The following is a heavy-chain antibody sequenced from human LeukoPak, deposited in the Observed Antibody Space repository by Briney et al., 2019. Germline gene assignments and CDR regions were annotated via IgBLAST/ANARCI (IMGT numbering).Heavy chain of an antibody. CDR3: ARASLYYYDSSSYFDY. J-gene: IGHJ4*02. CDR1: GFTFSSYG. V-gene: IGHV3-20*04. D-gene: IGHD3-22*01. Sequence: GGSLRLSCAASGFTFSSYGMSWVRQAPGKGLEWVSGINWNGGSTGYADSVKGRFTISRDNAKNSLYLQMNSLRAEDTALYYCARASLYYYDSSSYFDYWGQGTLVTVSS. CDR2: INWNGGST.